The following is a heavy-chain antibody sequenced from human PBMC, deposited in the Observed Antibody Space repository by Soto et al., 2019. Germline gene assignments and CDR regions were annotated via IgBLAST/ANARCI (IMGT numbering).Heavy chain of an antibody. Sequence: SETLSLTCSVSCGSVSSGGYSWSWIRQAPGKGLEWMGFISPSGRPAYNPSLKSRVSISVDTSKNQISLELSSVTAADTAVYYCTRGVLAWGPGTLVTVSS. CDR1: CGSVSSGGYS. V-gene: IGHV4-30-2*01. D-gene: IGHD2-8*01. CDR3: TRGVLA. CDR2: ISPSGRP. J-gene: IGHJ5*02.